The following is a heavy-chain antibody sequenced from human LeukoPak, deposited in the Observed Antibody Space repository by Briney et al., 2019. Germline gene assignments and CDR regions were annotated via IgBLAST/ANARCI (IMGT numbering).Heavy chain of an antibody. J-gene: IGHJ3*02. CDR1: GFSFSSYA. V-gene: IGHV3-23*01. CDR3: AKDQGYSSAWYSRDGFDM. Sequence: GGSLRLSCAASGFSFSSYAMSWVRQAPGKGLEWVSAISKSGDSTFYADSVKGRFTIPRDNSQNTLYVQMNSQRAEDTAVYYCAKDQGYSSAWYSRDGFDMGGQGTMVTVSS. CDR2: ISKSGDST. D-gene: IGHD6-19*01.